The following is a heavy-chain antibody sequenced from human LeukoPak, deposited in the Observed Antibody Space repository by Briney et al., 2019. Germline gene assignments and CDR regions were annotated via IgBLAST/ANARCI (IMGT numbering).Heavy chain of an antibody. D-gene: IGHD5-12*01. CDR2: ISSSSSYI. J-gene: IGHJ4*02. CDR1: GFSVSSNY. CDR3: AREGYGGYVPLDY. Sequence: GGSLRLSCAASGFSVSSNYMNWVRQAPGKGLEWVSSISSSSSYIYYADSVKGRFTISRDNAKNSLYLQMNSLRAEDTAVYYCAREGYGGYVPLDYWGQGTLVTVSS. V-gene: IGHV3-21*01.